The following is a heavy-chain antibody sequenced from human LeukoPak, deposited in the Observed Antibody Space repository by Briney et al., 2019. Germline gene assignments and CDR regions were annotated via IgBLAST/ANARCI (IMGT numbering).Heavy chain of an antibody. CDR2: IYYSGST. Sequence: SETLSLTCTVSGGSISSYYWSWIRQPPGKGLEWIGYIYYSGSTNYNPSLKSRVTISVDTSKSQFSLKLSSVTAADTAVYYCARLTYGSGSSMNWFDPWGQGTLVTVSS. CDR1: GGSISSYY. V-gene: IGHV4-59*01. J-gene: IGHJ5*02. CDR3: ARLTYGSGSSMNWFDP. D-gene: IGHD3-10*01.